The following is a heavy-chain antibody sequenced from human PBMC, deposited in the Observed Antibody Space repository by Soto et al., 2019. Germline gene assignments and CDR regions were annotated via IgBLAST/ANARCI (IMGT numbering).Heavy chain of an antibody. CDR1: GFTFSSYA. CDR3: AKAAGSEYYPVDY. D-gene: IGHD3-22*01. V-gene: IGHV3-23*01. CDR2: ISVSGGST. Sequence: EVQLLESGGGLVQPGGSLRLSCAASGFTFSSYAMSWFRQAPGKGLEWVSSISVSGGSTYYADSVKGRFTISRAHAKSTLFLHMDRLRAEATAVYYCAKAAGSEYYPVDYWGQGTLVTVSS. J-gene: IGHJ4*02.